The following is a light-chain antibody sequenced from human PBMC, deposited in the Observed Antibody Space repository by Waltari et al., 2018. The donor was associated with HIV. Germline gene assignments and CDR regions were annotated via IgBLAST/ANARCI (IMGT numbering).Light chain of an antibody. J-gene: IGLJ3*02. CDR2: DTK. Sequence: QSALTQPVSVSGSPGLSITISCLGTIDDIGLLNTVSWYRHQPDSPPHLIIVDTKTRPSGIPSRFSGAKSGTTASLTISGLQSGDEGHYYCSSFSSSGSVRFGGGTKVTV. CDR1: IDDIGLLNT. V-gene: IGLV2-14*01. CDR3: SSFSSSGSVR.